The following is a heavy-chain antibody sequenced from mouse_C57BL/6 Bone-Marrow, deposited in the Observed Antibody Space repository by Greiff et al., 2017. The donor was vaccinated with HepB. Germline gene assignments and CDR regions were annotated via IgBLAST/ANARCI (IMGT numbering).Heavy chain of an antibody. D-gene: IGHD1-1*01. CDR1: GFTFSNYW. J-gene: IGHJ2*01. CDR2: IRLKSDNYAT. V-gene: IGHV6-3*01. CDR3: TIITTVVAGNYFDY. Sequence: EVKVVESGGGLVQPGGSMKLSCVASGFTFSNYWMNWVRQSPEKGLEWVAQIRLKSDNYATHYAESVKGRFTISRDDSKSSVYLQMNNLRAEDTGIYYCTIITTVVAGNYFDYWGQGTTLTVSS.